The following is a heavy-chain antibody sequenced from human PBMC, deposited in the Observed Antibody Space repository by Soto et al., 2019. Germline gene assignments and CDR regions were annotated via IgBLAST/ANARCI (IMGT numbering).Heavy chain of an antibody. D-gene: IGHD4-4*01. CDR3: AKDPDSTTVTKYYFDY. CDR2: ISGSGGST. Sequence: PGGSLRLSCAASGFTFSSYAMSWVRQAPGKGLEWVSAISGSGGSTYYADSVKGRFTISRDNSKNTLYLQMNSLRAEDTAVYYCAKDPDSTTVTKYYFDYWGQGTLVTVSS. CDR1: GFTFSSYA. V-gene: IGHV3-23*01. J-gene: IGHJ4*02.